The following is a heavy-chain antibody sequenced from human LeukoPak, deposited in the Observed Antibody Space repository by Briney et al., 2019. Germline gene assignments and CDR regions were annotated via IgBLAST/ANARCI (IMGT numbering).Heavy chain of an antibody. D-gene: IGHD5-24*01. Sequence: GGSLRLSCAASGFTFSSYGMHWVRQAPGKGLEWVAFIRYDGSNKYYADSVKGRFTISRDNSKNTLYLQMNSLRAEDTAVYYCAKPAEMATTPFDYWGQGTLVTVSS. V-gene: IGHV3-30*02. CDR1: GFTFSSYG. J-gene: IGHJ4*02. CDR2: IRYDGSNK. CDR3: AKPAEMATTPFDY.